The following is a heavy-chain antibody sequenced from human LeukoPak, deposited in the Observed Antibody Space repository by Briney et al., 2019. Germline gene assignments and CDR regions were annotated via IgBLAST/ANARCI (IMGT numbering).Heavy chain of an antibody. CDR1: GFTFDDYA. D-gene: IGHD5-12*01. J-gene: IGHJ3*02. CDR2: ISWNSGSI. V-gene: IGHV3-9*01. CDR3: AKDGPYDAFDI. Sequence: GGSLRLSCAASGFTFDDYAMHWVRQAPGKGLEWVSGISWNSGSIGYADSVKGRFTISRDNAKNSLYLQMNSLRAEDTALYYCAKDGPYDAFDIWGQGTMVTVSS.